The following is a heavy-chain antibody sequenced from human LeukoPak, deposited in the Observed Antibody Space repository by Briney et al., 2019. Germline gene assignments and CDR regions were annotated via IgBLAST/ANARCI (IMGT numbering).Heavy chain of an antibody. CDR3: ARGPIYDFWSGYYRGWFDP. J-gene: IGHJ5*02. CDR2: IYPGDSDT. V-gene: IGHV5-51*01. D-gene: IGHD3-3*01. CDR1: GYSFTSYW. Sequence: GESLKISCKGSGYSFTSYWIGWVRQMPGKGLEWMGIIYPGDSDTRYSPSFQGQVTISADKSISTAYLQWSSLKASDTAMYYCARGPIYDFWSGYYRGWFDPWGQGTLVTVSS.